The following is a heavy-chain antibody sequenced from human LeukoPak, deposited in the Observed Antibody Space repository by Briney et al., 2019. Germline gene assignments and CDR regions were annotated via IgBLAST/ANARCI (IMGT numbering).Heavy chain of an antibody. D-gene: IGHD3-10*01. Sequence: ETLSLTCAVYGGSFSGYYWSWIRQPPGKGLQWVSSISAGGRTYYADSMKGRFTISRDNSKNTLYLQMNSLRADDTAVYYCTKAPGGLFYYWGQGTLVTVSS. CDR3: TKAPGGLFYY. V-gene: IGHV3-23*01. CDR1: GGSFSGYY. J-gene: IGHJ4*02. CDR2: ISAGGRT.